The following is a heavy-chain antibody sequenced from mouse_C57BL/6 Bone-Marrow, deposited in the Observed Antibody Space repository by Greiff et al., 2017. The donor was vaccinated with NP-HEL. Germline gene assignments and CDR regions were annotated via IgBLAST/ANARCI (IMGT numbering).Heavy chain of an antibody. Sequence: QVQLQQPGAELVKPGASVKMSCKASGYTFTSYWITWVKQRPGQGLEWIGDIYPGSGSTNYNEKFKSKATLTVDTSSRTAYMQLSSLTSEDSAVYYCARFYDGYYNFDYWGQGTTLTVSS. CDR2: IYPGSGST. CDR1: GYTFTSYW. J-gene: IGHJ2*01. D-gene: IGHD2-3*01. CDR3: ARFYDGYYNFDY. V-gene: IGHV1-55*01.